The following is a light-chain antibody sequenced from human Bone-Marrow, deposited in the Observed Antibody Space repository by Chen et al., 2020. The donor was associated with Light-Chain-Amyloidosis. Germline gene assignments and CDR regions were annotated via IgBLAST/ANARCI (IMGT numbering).Light chain of an antibody. CDR1: NIGSPS. CDR2: DDS. J-gene: IGLJ3*02. Sequence: SHVLTQPSSVSVAPGQTATIACGGNNIGSPSVHWYQQTPGQAPLLVVYDDSDRPSGLPERVSGANSGNTATLTISRVEAGDEADYYCQVWDRSSDRPVFGGGTKLTVL. V-gene: IGLV3-21*02. CDR3: QVWDRSSDRPV.